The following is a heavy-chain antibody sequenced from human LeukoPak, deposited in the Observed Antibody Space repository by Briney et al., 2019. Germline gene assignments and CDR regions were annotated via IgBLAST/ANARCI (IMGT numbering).Heavy chain of an antibody. CDR1: GFTFSSYA. J-gene: IGHJ4*02. D-gene: IGHD6-13*01. Sequence: PWGSLRLSCAASGFTFSSYAMSWVRHAPGKALEWVSAISGSCGSTYYADSVEGRFTICRNNSKNTLYLQMNSMRAEDTAVYYCPKAPTEQYSSRWYRKGNYYFDYWGQGTLVTVSS. CDR3: PKAPTEQYSSRWYRKGNYYFDY. V-gene: IGHV3-23*01. CDR2: ISGSCGST.